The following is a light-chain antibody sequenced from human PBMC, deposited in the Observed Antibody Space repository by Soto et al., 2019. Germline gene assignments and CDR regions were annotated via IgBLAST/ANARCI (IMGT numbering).Light chain of an antibody. CDR2: GPS. J-gene: IGKJ1*01. CDR1: QTVRNN. V-gene: IGKV3-15*01. CDR3: QQYKDWPRT. Sequence: EFVLTQSPGTLSLSPGERATLSCRASQTVRNNYLAWYQQKPGQAPRLLIYGPSTRATGMPARFSGSGSGTEFTLTISSLQSEDFAVYYCQQYKDWPRTFGQGTKVDIK.